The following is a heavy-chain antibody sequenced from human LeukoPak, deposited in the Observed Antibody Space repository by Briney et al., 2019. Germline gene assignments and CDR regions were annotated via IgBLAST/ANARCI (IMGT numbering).Heavy chain of an antibody. J-gene: IGHJ6*03. Sequence: SETLSLTCAVCGGSFSGYYWSWIRQPPGKGLEWIGEINHSGSTNYNPSLKSRVTISVDTSKNQFSLKLSSVTAADTAEYYCATVSDSSSWNYYYYMDVWGKGTTVTISS. CDR2: INHSGST. CDR3: ATVSDSSSWNYYYYMDV. V-gene: IGHV4-34*01. CDR1: GGSFSGYY. D-gene: IGHD6-13*01.